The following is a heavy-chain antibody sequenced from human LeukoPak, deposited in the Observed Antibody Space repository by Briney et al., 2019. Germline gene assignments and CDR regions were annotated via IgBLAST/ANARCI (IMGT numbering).Heavy chain of an antibody. J-gene: IGHJ4*02. V-gene: IGHV1-2*02. CDR3: ARTSGLQTLVDY. D-gene: IGHD5-24*01. Sequence: ASVKVSCKASGYTFTDYYMHWVRQAPGQGLEWMGWINPNSGGTNYAQKFQGRVTMTRDTSISTAYMELSRLRSDDTAVYYCARTSGLQTLVDYWGQGTLVTVSS. CDR1: GYTFTDYY. CDR2: INPNSGGT.